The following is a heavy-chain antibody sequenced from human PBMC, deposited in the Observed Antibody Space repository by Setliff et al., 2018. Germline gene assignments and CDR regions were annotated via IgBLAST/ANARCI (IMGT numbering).Heavy chain of an antibody. J-gene: IGHJ6*03. D-gene: IGHD2-15*01. V-gene: IGHV4-4*07. Sequence: PSETLSLTCTVSGGSISSYYWSWIRQPAGKGLEWIGRIYTSGSTNYNPSLKSRATMSVDTSKNQFSLKLSSVTAADTAVYYCARGQRYCSGGSCYYYMDVWGKGTTVTVSS. CDR2: IYTSGST. CDR1: GGSISSYY. CDR3: ARGQRYCSGGSCYYYMDV.